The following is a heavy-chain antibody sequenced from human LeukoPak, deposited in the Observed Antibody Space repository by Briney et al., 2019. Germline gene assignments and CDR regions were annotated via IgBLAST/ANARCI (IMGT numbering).Heavy chain of an antibody. Sequence: ASVKVSCKASGYSFTGYYMHWVRQAPGQGLEWMGWINPNSGGTNYAQKFQGRVTMTRDTSISTAYMELSRLRSDDTAVYYCARDNSVEDTAWWFDPWGQGTLVTVSS. V-gene: IGHV1-2*02. D-gene: IGHD4-23*01. CDR1: GYSFTGYY. J-gene: IGHJ5*02. CDR2: INPNSGGT. CDR3: ARDNSVEDTAWWFDP.